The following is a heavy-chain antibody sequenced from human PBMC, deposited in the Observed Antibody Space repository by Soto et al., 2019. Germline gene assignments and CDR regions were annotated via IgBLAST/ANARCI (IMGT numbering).Heavy chain of an antibody. J-gene: IGHJ4*02. CDR3: ARDSSFHYFDY. V-gene: IGHV3-33*01. Sequence: GGSLRLSCAASGFTFSSYGMHWVRQAPGKGLEWVAVIWYDGSNKYYADSVKGRFTISRDNSKNTLYLQMNSLRAEDTAVYYCARDSSFHYFDYWGQGTLVTVS. CDR1: GFTFSSYG. CDR2: IWYDGSNK.